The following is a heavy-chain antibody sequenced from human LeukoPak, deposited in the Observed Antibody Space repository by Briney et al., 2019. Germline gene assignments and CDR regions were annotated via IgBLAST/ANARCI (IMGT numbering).Heavy chain of an antibody. CDR1: GFTFSSYS. CDR3: ARATEGFDY. J-gene: IGHJ4*02. V-gene: IGHV3-21*01. CDR2: ISSSSSYI. Sequence: GGSLRLSCAASGFTFSSYSMSWVRQAPGKGLEWVSSISSSSSYIYYADSVKGRFTISRDNAKNSLYLQMNGLRAGDTAVYYCARATEGFDYWGQGTLVTVSS.